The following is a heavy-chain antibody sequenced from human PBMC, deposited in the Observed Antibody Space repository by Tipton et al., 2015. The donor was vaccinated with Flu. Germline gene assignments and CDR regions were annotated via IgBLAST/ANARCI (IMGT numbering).Heavy chain of an antibody. D-gene: IGHD3-9*01. CDR3: ARGHGILTGYYRGAFDY. J-gene: IGHJ4*02. CDR2: IYYSGST. V-gene: IGHV4-59*01. CDR1: GGSISSYY. Sequence: LRLSCTVSGGSISSYYWSWIRQPPGKGLEWIGYIYYSGSTNYNPSLKSRVTISVDTSKNQFSLKLSSVTAADTAVYYCARGHGILTGYYRGAFDYWGQGTLVTVSS.